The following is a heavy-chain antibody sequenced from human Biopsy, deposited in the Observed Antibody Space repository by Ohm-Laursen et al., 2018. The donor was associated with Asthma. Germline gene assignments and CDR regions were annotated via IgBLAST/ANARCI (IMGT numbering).Heavy chain of an antibody. CDR3: AREVGATRYDP. D-gene: IGHD1-26*01. J-gene: IGHJ5*02. V-gene: IGHV1-3*01. CDR1: GYTFTSNA. CDR2: LNPVNGNT. Sequence: ASVKVSCKTSGYTFTSNAIHWMRQAPGQSLEWMAWLNPVNGNTKYSQQFQGRVTITRDTSASTAYMELSSLTSEDTAVFYCAREVGATRYDPWGQGTLVTVSS.